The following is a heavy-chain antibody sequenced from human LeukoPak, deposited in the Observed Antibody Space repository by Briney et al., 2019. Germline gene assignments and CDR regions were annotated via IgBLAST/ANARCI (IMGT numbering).Heavy chain of an antibody. D-gene: IGHD6-13*01. CDR1: GFTFSSYG. V-gene: IGHV3-33*01. Sequence: GGSLRLSCAASGFTFSSYGMHWVRQAPGKGLEWVAVIWYDGSNKYYADSVKGRFTISGDNSKNTLYLQMNSLRAEGTAVYYCARGYSSTFPLDYWGQGTLVTVSS. J-gene: IGHJ4*02. CDR3: ARGYSSTFPLDY. CDR2: IWYDGSNK.